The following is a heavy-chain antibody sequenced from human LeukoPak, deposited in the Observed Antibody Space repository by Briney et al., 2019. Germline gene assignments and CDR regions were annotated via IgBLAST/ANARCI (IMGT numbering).Heavy chain of an antibody. CDR1: GYTFTGYY. CDR3: ARKGAVSYYYYMDV. Sequence: ASVKVSCKASGYTFTGYYMHWVRQAPGQGLEWMGWINPDSGGTNYAQKFQGRVTMTRDTSISTAYMELRSLRSDDTAVYYCARKGAVSYYYYMDVWGKGTTVTVSS. CDR2: INPDSGGT. V-gene: IGHV1-2*02. J-gene: IGHJ6*03.